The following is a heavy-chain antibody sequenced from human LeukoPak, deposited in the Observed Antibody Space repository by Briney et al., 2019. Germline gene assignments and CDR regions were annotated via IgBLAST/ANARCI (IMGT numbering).Heavy chain of an antibody. J-gene: IGHJ2*01. V-gene: IGHV4-31*03. CDR2: INDSGST. D-gene: IGHD3-22*01. CDR1: GGSISSGASG. Sequence: SETLSLTCTVSGGSISSGASGWGWIPPHPKRGLEWVGYINDSGSTSSNPSRGSRVTMSVDTSKNQFSLKLSSVTAAAAAMYVCSRAARQGFTRMVVPLFYSALGGRRTLVTVP. CDR3: SRAARQGFTRMVVPLFYSAL.